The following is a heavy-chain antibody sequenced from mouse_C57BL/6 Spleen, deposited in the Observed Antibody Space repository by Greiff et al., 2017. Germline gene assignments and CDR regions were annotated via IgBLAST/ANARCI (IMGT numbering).Heavy chain of an antibody. CDR3: AMESHFLDY. CDR1: GYSITSGYY. CDR2: ISYDGSN. Sequence: DVQLQESGPGLVKPSQSLSLTCSVTGYSITSGYYWNWIRQFPGNKLEWMGYISYDGSNNYNPSLKNRISITRDTSKNQFFLKLNSVTTEDTATYYCAMESHFLDYWGQGTTLTVSS. V-gene: IGHV3-6*01. J-gene: IGHJ2*01.